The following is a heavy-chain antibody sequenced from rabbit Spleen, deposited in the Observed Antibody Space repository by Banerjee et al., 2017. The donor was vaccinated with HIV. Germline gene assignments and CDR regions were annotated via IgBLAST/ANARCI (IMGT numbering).Heavy chain of an antibody. CDR1: GFSFSDRDV. Sequence: QSLEESGGDMVKPGASLTLTCTASGFSFSDRDVMCWVRQAPGKGLEWIACINTATGKSVYANWVNGRFTISRTSSTTVTLQMTSLAAADTATYFCARDLAGAIGWNFYLWGPGTLVTVS. CDR3: ARDLAGAIGWNFYL. J-gene: IGHJ4*01. CDR2: INTATGKS. D-gene: IGHD4-1*01. V-gene: IGHV1S40*01.